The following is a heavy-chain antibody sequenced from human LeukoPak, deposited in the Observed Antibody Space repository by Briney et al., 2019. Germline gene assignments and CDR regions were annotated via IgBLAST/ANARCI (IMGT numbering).Heavy chain of an antibody. Sequence: SETLSLTCTVSGGSIGIYYWNWIRQPAGKGLEWIGRIFTSGIANYNPSLKSRVTMSVDTSKNQFSLNLSSVTAADTAVYYCAREISGTYYNPLGYMDIWGKGTTVTVSS. V-gene: IGHV4-4*07. CDR2: IFTSGIA. D-gene: IGHD3-10*01. J-gene: IGHJ6*03. CDR3: AREISGTYYNPLGYMDI. CDR1: GGSIGIYY.